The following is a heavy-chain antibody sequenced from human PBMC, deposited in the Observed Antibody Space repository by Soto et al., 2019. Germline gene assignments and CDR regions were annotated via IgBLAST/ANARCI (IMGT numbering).Heavy chain of an antibody. V-gene: IGHV3-30-3*01. CDR3: ARRTGTAPRFDY. D-gene: IGHD1-7*01. CDR2: ISYDGSNQ. CDR1: GFTFSDFE. Sequence: QVQLVESGGGVVQPGRSLRLSCSASGFTFSDFEMYWVRQAPGKGLDWVSFISYDGSNQYYAGSVKGRFTVSRDNTKNTLFLLMNSLRPEDTAVSFGARRTGTAPRFDYWGQGTLVTVSS. J-gene: IGHJ4*02.